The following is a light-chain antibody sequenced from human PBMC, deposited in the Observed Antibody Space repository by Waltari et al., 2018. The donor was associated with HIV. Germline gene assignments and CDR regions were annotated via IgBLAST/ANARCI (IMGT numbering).Light chain of an antibody. J-gene: IGLJ2*01. CDR3: AAWDDGLNGVI. CDR1: DSNIRLHA. V-gene: IGLV1-36*01. Sequence: QSVLTQSPSVSEAPGQSVTISCSGSDSNIRLHAVTWYQQFPGKPPRLLVYNDDLILSGVSDRLSASKSGTSASLAINDLQSEHESHYYCAAWDDGLNGVIFGGGTKVTVL. CDR2: NDD.